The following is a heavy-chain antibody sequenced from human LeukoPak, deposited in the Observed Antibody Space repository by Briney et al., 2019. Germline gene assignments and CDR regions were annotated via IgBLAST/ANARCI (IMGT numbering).Heavy chain of an antibody. V-gene: IGHV3-23*01. J-gene: IGHJ4*02. Sequence: GGSLRLSCAASGFTFSSYAMTWVRQAPGKGLEWVSTISDSGARANYADSAKGRFTISRDNSMNTLYLQMNSLRADDTAVYYCASDYFLDYWGQGTLVTVSS. CDR3: ASDYFLDY. D-gene: IGHD6-25*01. CDR1: GFTFSSYA. CDR2: ISDSGARA.